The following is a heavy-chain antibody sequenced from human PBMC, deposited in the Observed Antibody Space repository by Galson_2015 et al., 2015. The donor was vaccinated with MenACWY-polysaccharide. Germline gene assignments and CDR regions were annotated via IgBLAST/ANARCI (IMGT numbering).Heavy chain of an antibody. CDR1: GFMFSNYG. CDR3: AKDYKYCSSSCCQNYFYGMDV. D-gene: IGHD2-2*01. V-gene: IGHV3-30*18. J-gene: IGHJ6*02. Sequence: SLRLSCAASGFMFSNYGIHWVRQAPGKGLEWVAVISYDGEKQFYADSVTGRFIISRDNSKNMLYLEMNSLRGDDTAVYYCAKDYKYCSSSCCQNYFYGMDVWGQGTTVTVSS. CDR2: ISYDGEKQ.